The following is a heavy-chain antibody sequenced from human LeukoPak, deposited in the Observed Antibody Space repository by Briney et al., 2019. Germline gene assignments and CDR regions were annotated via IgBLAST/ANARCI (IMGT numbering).Heavy chain of an antibody. CDR1: GGSISSYY. D-gene: IGHD2-15*01. Sequence: PSETLSLTCTVSGGSISSYYWSWIRQPPGKGLEWIGYIYYSGSTYYNPSLKSRVTISVDTSKNQFSLKLSSVTAADTAVYYCARVVLGYCSGGSCYNYFDYWGQGTLVTVSS. CDR3: ARVVLGYCSGGSCYNYFDY. CDR2: IYYSGST. J-gene: IGHJ4*02. V-gene: IGHV4-30-4*08.